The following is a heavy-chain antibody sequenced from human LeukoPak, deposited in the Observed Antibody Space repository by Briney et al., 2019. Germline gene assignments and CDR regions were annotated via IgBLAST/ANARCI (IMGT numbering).Heavy chain of an antibody. CDR3: AKDPLDIVVVPTAEDF. Sequence: GGSLRLSCGASGFTFSSYAMSWVRQAPGKGLEWVSAISASTTTYYADSVKGRFTISRDNSKNTLHLQMNSLRADDTAIYYCAKDPLDIVVVPTAEDFWGQGTQVTVSS. CDR1: GFTFSSYA. V-gene: IGHV3-23*01. J-gene: IGHJ4*02. CDR2: ISASTTT. D-gene: IGHD2-2*03.